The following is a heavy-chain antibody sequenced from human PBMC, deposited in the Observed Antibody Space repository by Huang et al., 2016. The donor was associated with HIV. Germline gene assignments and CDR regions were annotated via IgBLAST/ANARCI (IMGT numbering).Heavy chain of an antibody. CDR3: AYQQWLVGGLNH. Sequence: EVELVESGGGLVKPGGSLRLSCAASGVAFSSDGMNWVRQAPGKGLELVAFIGSDSSYIYYADSVKGRVTISRDNAKSSIYLQLDSLRAEDTAVYYCAYQQWLVGGLNHWGQGTLVVVSS. CDR1: GVAFSSDG. D-gene: IGHD6-19*01. CDR2: IGSDSSYI. V-gene: IGHV3-21*02. J-gene: IGHJ5*02.